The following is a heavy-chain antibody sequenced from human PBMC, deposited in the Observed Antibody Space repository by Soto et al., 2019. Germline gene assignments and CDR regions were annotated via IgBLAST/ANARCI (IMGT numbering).Heavy chain of an antibody. J-gene: IGHJ4*02. Sequence: EVQLVETGGGLIQPGGSLRLSCAASGFTVSSNYMSWVRQAPGKGLEWVSVIYSGGSTYYADSVKGRFTISRDNSNNTLYLQMNSLRAEDTPVYYWGGGTSRGYPWVDYWGQGTLVTVSS. CDR2: IYSGGST. CDR3: GGGTSRGYPWVDY. V-gene: IGHV3-53*02. D-gene: IGHD3-22*01. CDR1: GFTVSSNY.